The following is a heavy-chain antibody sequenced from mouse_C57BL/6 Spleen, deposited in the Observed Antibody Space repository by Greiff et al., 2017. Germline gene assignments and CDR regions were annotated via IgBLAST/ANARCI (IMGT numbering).Heavy chain of an antibody. J-gene: IGHJ4*01. CDR3: ARSYYRNYGAMDY. V-gene: IGHV5-4*03. CDR2: ISGGGSYT. D-gene: IGHD2-5*01. Sequence: EVKLMESGGGLVKPGGSLKLSCAASGFTFSSYAMSWVRQTPEKRLEWVATISGGGSYTYYPDNVKGRFTIYRDNAKNNLYLQMSHLKSEDTAMYYCARSYYRNYGAMDYWGQGTSVTVSS. CDR1: GFTFSSYA.